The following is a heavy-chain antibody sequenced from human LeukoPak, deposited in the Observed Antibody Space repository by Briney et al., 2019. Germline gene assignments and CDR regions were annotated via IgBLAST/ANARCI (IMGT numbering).Heavy chain of an antibody. CDR3: ARGFDGDYVPDVYYYGMDV. Sequence: SETLSLTCTVSGGSISSGDYYRSWTRQPPGKGLEWIGYIYYSGSTYYNPSLKSRVTISVDTSKNQFSLKLSSVTAADTAVYYCARGFDGDYVPDVYYYGMDVWGQGTMVTVSS. CDR2: IYYSGST. J-gene: IGHJ6*02. D-gene: IGHD4-17*01. CDR1: GGSISSGDYY. V-gene: IGHV4-30-4*01.